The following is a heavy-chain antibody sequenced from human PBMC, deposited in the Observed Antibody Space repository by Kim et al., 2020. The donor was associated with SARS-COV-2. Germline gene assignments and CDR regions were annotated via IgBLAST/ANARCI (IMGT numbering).Heavy chain of an antibody. J-gene: IGHJ4*02. V-gene: IGHV4-39*01. CDR3: ASEPDSGLRYFDPA. CDR2: IYYSGST. CDR1: GGSISSSSYY. Sequence: SETLSLTCTVSGGSISSSSYYWGWIRQPPGKGLEWIGSIYYSGSTYYNPSLKSRVTISVDTSKNQFSLKLSSVTAADTAVYYCASEPDSGLRYFDPAWGQGTLVTVSS. D-gene: IGHD3-9*01.